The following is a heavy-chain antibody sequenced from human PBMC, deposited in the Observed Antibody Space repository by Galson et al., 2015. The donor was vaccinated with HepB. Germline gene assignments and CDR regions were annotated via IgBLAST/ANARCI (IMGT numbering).Heavy chain of an antibody. CDR1: GFTFSNYA. CDR2: ISGSGGST. Sequence: SLRLSCAASGFTFSNYAMSWVRQAPGEGLEWVSTISGSGGSTYYADSVKGRFTISRDNSKNTLYLQINSLRAEDTAVYYCTAFSGSYFSRDYWGQGTLVTVSS. J-gene: IGHJ4*02. D-gene: IGHD1-26*01. V-gene: IGHV3-23*01. CDR3: TAFSGSYFSRDY.